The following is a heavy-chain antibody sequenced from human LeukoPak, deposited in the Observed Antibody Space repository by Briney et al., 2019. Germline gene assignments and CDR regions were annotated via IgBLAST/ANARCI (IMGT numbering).Heavy chain of an antibody. J-gene: IGHJ4*02. CDR1: GFTSSNYW. V-gene: IGHV4-4*02. Sequence: GSLRLSCAASGFTSSNYWMNWVRQPPGKGLEWVGHIYHSGSTYYNPSLKSRVTISVDRSKIQFSLKLNSVTAADTAVYYCARVLWGSGYFDYWGQGTLVTVSS. D-gene: IGHD7-27*01. CDR2: IYHSGST. CDR3: ARVLWGSGYFDY.